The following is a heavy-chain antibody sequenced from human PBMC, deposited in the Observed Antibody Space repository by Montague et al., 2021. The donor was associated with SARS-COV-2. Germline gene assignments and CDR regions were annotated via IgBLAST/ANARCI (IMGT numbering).Heavy chain of an antibody. V-gene: IGHV4-39*01. CDR3: ARRKAGYCSSGSCYSAAVFDY. D-gene: IGHD2-15*01. CDR1: GGSISSSSYY. CDR2: IYYSGST. Sequence: SETLSLTCTVSGGSISSSSYYWGWIRQPPGKGLEWIGSIYYSGSTYYNPSLKSRVTISVDTSKNQFSLKLSSVTAADTAVYYCARRKAGYCSSGSCYSAAVFDYWGQGTLVTVSS. J-gene: IGHJ4*02.